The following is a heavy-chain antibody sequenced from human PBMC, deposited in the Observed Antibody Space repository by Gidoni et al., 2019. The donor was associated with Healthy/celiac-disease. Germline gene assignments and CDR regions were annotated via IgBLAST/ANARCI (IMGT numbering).Heavy chain of an antibody. V-gene: IGHV3-7*01. Sequence: EVQLVESGGGLVQPGGSLRLSCAASGFTFSSYWMSWVRQAPGKGLEWVANIKQDGSEKYYVDSVKGRFTISRDNAKNSLYLQMNSLRAEDTAVYYCARDVDPRYCGGDCPFDYWGQGTLVTVSS. D-gene: IGHD2-21*02. CDR1: GFTFSSYW. CDR3: ARDVDPRYCGGDCPFDY. J-gene: IGHJ4*02. CDR2: IKQDGSEK.